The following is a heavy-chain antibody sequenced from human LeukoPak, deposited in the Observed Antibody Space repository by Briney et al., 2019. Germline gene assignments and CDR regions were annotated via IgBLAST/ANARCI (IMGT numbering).Heavy chain of an antibody. J-gene: IGHJ4*02. CDR3: ARDRAGGYDVFDY. CDR2: IYSGGNT. V-gene: IGHV3-53*01. D-gene: IGHD5-12*01. CDR1: GFTVSNNY. Sequence: GGSLRLSYAVSGFTVSNNYMSWVRQAPGKGLEWVSVIYSGGNTYYADSVRGRFTISRDNSKNTLYLQMNSLRVEDTAVYYCARDRAGGYDVFDYWGQGTLVAVSS.